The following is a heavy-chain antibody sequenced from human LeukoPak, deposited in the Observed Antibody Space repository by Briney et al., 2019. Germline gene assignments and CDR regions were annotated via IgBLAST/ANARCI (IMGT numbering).Heavy chain of an antibody. J-gene: IGHJ4*02. CDR3: ARSRRRELLGTYFDY. CDR1: GFTFSSYA. V-gene: IGHV3-30*04. Sequence: GGSLRLSCAASGFTFSSYAMHWVRQAPGKGLEWVAVISYDGNNKYYADSVKGRFTISRDNSKNTQYLQMNSLRAEDTAVYYCARSRRRELLGTYFDYWGQGTLVTVSS. D-gene: IGHD3-10*01. CDR2: ISYDGNNK.